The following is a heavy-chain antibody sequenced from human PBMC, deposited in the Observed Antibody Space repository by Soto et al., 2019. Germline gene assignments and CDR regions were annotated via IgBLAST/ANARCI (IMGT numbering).Heavy chain of an antibody. Sequence: SETLSVTCTFSFDSITSNSYFLAFFRQPPGKGLEWIGSIYYSGTTKYNPSLNSRVTISVDTSKNQFSLTVTSVTAADTAVYYCARRIVATETFDYWGQGTLVTVS. CDR2: IYYSGTT. D-gene: IGHD5-12*01. J-gene: IGHJ4*02. CDR3: ARRIVATETFDY. V-gene: IGHV4-39*01. CDR1: FDSITSNSYF.